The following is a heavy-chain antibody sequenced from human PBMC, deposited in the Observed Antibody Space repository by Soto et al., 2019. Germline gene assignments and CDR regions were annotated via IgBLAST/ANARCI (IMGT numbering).Heavy chain of an antibody. CDR2: ISGSGGSS. CDR1: GFTFSSYA. CDR3: AKDDYYYGSGSYGV. D-gene: IGHD3-10*01. Sequence: EVQLLESGGGLVQPGGSLRLSCAASGFTFSSYAMSWVRQAPGKGLEWVSAISGSGGSSYYADSVKGRFTISRDNSKNTLYLQMNSLRAEYTAVYYCAKDDYYYGSGSYGVWGQGTTVTVSS. J-gene: IGHJ6*02. V-gene: IGHV3-23*01.